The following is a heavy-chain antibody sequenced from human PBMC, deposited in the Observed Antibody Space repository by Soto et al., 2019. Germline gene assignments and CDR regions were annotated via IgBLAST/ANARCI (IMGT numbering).Heavy chain of an antibody. CDR1: EGSISTSNYY. J-gene: IGHJ4*02. CDR3: ARVRGRAGKRDFAY. CDR2: IYYSGST. Sequence: SETLSLTCTVAEGSISTSNYYWSRVRQPPGEGLDWIGNIYYSGSTTYNPSIKSRVTISVDSYKNQFSLKLDSVTPADTAVYYCARVRGRAGKRDFAYWGPGTLVTVFS. V-gene: IGHV4-39*07. D-gene: IGHD6-13*01.